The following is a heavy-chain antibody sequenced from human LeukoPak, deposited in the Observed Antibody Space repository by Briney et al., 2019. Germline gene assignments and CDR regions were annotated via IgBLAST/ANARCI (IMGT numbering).Heavy chain of an antibody. CDR3: ARGYCSGGSCYSDYYYYYMDV. CDR2: INPNSGGT. D-gene: IGHD2-15*01. J-gene: IGHJ6*03. Sequence: ASVKVSCKASGYTFTSYDINWVRQAPGQGLGWMGWINPNSGGTNYAQKFQGRVTMTRDTSISTAYMELSRLRSDDTAVYYCARGYCSGGSCYSDYYYYYMDVWGKGTTVTVSS. V-gene: IGHV1-2*02. CDR1: GYTFTSYD.